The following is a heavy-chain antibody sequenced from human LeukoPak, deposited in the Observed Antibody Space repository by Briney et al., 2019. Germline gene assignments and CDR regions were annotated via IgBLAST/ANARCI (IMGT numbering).Heavy chain of an antibody. CDR3: AKEENTAANS. V-gene: IGHV3-30*18. J-gene: IGHJ4*02. CDR1: GFSFSAFG. D-gene: IGHD5-18*01. CDR2: ISYDGSYE. Sequence: GGSLRLSCAVSGFSFSAFGMHWVRQAPGKGLEWVAVISYDGSYEYFADSVKGRFTISRDNSKNTLYLQINSLRAEDTAMYYCAKEENTAANSWGQGTLVTVSS.